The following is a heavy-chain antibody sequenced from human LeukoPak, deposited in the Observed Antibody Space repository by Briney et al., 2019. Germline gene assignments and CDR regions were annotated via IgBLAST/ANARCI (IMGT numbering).Heavy chain of an antibody. J-gene: IGHJ3*02. CDR3: AREYGGSGWDGGAFDI. V-gene: IGHV4-39*07. CDR1: GGSISSSSYY. D-gene: IGHD6-19*01. Sequence: SETLSLTCTVSGGSISSSSYYWGWIRQPPGKGLEWIGSIYYSGSTYYNPSLKSRVTISVDTSKNQSSLKLSSVTAADTAVYYCAREYGGSGWDGGAFDIWGQGTMVTVSS. CDR2: IYYSGST.